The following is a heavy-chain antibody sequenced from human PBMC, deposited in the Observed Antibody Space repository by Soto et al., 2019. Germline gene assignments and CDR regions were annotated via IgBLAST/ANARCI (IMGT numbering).Heavy chain of an antibody. V-gene: IGHV3-23*01. CDR2: ISGSGGTT. Sequence: EVQLLESGGVLVQPGASLRLSCAASGFTFSNYAMSWVRQAPGKGLEWVSTISGSGGTTYYADSVKGRFTISRDNSKNTLYLQMKSLSADDTALYYCARDRSTKEVASGFYFWGQGTLVTVSS. D-gene: IGHD2-8*01. CDR1: GFTFSNYA. CDR3: ARDRSTKEVASGFYF. J-gene: IGHJ4*02.